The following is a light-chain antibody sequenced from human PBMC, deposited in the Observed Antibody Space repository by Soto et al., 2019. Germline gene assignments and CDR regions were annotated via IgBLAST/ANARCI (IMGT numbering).Light chain of an antibody. J-gene: IGKJ1*01. Sequence: IQMTQSPSTLSASIGDRVTITCRASQSINNRLAWYQQMPGKAPNLLIYDASSSESGVPSRFRGSGSETEFTLTISGLQPDDFATYYCQQFIDGWTFGRGTKVDIK. CDR3: QQFIDGWT. CDR2: DAS. CDR1: QSINNR. V-gene: IGKV1-5*01.